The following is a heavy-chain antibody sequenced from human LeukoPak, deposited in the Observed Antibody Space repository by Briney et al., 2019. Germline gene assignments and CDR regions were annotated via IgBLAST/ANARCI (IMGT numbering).Heavy chain of an antibody. CDR3: ARGYSSGWYDY. J-gene: IGHJ4*02. V-gene: IGHV3-7*01. Sequence: GGSLRLSCAASGFTFSSYWMSWVRQASGKGLEWVANIKQDGSEKYYVDSVKGRFTISRDNAKNSLYLQMNSLRAEDTAVYYCARGYSSGWYDYWGQGTLVTVSS. CDR1: GFTFSSYW. D-gene: IGHD6-19*01. CDR2: IKQDGSEK.